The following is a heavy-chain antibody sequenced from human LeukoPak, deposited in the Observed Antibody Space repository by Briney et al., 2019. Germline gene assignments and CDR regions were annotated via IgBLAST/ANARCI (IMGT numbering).Heavy chain of an antibody. J-gene: IGHJ2*01. CDR3: ARRLLGFWSGYRYWYFDL. Sequence: SETLSHTCAVSGVSSSGYYWSWIRQPPGKGLEWIGEINQSGSTKQNPSLKSRVTISVDTSKNQYYLKLSSVTAADTAVYYCARRLLGFWSGYRYWYFDLWGRGTLVTVSS. D-gene: IGHD3-3*01. CDR2: INQSGST. CDR1: GVSSSGYY. V-gene: IGHV4-34*01.